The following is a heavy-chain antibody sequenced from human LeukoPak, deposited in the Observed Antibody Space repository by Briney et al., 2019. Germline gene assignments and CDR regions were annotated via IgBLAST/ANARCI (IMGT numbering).Heavy chain of an antibody. CDR2: VRYDGSNK. Sequence: GGSLRLSCAPSGFTFSSYGMHWVRQAPGKGLEWVAFVRYDGSNKYYADSVKGRFTISRDNSKNTLYLQMNSLRAEDTAVYYCAKEPRQGYSYGHFDYWGQGTLVTVSS. V-gene: IGHV3-30*02. D-gene: IGHD5-18*01. J-gene: IGHJ4*02. CDR3: AKEPRQGYSYGHFDY. CDR1: GFTFSSYG.